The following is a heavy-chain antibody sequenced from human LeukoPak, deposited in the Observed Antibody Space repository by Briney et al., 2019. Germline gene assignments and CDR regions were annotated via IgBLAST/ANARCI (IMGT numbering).Heavy chain of an antibody. J-gene: IGHJ4*02. D-gene: IGHD6-13*01. CDR3: ARDQRPQGIPAAVDY. Sequence: ASVKVSCKASGYTFTSYGISWVRQAPGQGLEWMGWISAYNGNTNYAQKLQGRVTMTTDTSTSTAYMELRSLRSDDTAVYYCARDQRPQGIPAAVDYWGQGTLVTVSS. CDR2: ISAYNGNT. CDR1: GYTFTSYG. V-gene: IGHV1-18*01.